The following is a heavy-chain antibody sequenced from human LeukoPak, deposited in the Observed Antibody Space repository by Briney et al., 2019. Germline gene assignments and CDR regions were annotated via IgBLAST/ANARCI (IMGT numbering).Heavy chain of an antibody. CDR2: INPSGGST. V-gene: IGHV1-46*01. CDR3: ASLLRSLVGPDAFDM. J-gene: IGHJ3*02. CDR1: GYTFTSYY. D-gene: IGHD2-15*01. Sequence: ASVKVSCKASGYTFTSYYMHWVRQAPGQGLEWMGIINPSGGSTSYAQKFQGRVTMTRDTSISTAYMELSRLRSDDTAVYYCASLLRSLVGPDAFDMWGQGTMVTVSS.